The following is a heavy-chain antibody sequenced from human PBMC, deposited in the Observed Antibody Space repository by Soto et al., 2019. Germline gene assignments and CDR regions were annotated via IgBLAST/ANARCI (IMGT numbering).Heavy chain of an antibody. V-gene: IGHV3-23*01. CDR3: AKVLRRGHFDWFHYYKDV. CDR1: GFTFSDYA. J-gene: IGHJ6*03. CDR2: IRGAGGSI. D-gene: IGHD3-9*01. Sequence: EVQLLESGGGLVQRGGSLRLSCTTSGFTFSDYAMSWVRLTSGKGLEWVAIIRGAGGSIDYADSVKGRFTISRDNPKSTVFLQMNSLRAEDTAIYYCAKVLRRGHFDWFHYYKDVWGKGTTVTVSS.